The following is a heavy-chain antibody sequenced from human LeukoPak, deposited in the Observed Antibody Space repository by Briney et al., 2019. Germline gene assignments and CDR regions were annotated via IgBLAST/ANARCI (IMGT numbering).Heavy chain of an antibody. Sequence: GESLKISCKGSGYSFTSYWIGWVRQMPGKGLEWMGIIYPGDSDTRYSPSSQGQVTISADKSISTAYLQWSSLKASDTAMYYCARQVDYGDPYYYYYGMDVWGQGTTVTVSS. J-gene: IGHJ6*02. CDR1: GYSFTSYW. CDR3: ARQVDYGDPYYYYYGMDV. CDR2: IYPGDSDT. D-gene: IGHD4-17*01. V-gene: IGHV5-51*01.